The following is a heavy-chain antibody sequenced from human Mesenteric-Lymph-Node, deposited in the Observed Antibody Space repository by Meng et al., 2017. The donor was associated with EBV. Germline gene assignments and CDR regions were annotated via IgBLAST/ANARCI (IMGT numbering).Heavy chain of an antibody. CDR2: IYHSGST. CDR3: ASLYDYRGYFDY. Sequence: QEPLPESGPGLVEPSGTLSLTCAVSGGSISSSYWWIWVRQPPGKGLEWIGEIYHSGSTNYNPSLKSRVTISLDKSKNQFSLKLTSVTAADTAVYYCASLYDYRGYFDYWGQGSLVTVSS. V-gene: IGHV4-4*02. D-gene: IGHD3-22*01. CDR1: GGSISSSYW. J-gene: IGHJ4*02.